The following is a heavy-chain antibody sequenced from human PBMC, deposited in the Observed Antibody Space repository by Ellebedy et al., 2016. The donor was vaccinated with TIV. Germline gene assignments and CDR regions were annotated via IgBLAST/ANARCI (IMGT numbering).Heavy chain of an antibody. CDR3: ARSLLIFSFDKCYFDL. J-gene: IGHJ2*01. CDR2: LFDTGNT. Sequence: SETLSLTCTVSGGSISGSSYYWGWIRQPPGKGLEWIGNLFDTGNTYYNPSLTSRVSISVDTSKNQFSLRLSSLTAADTAVSYCARSLLIFSFDKCYFDLWGRGTLVTVSS. D-gene: IGHD3/OR15-3a*01. V-gene: IGHV4-39*01. CDR1: GGSISGSSYY.